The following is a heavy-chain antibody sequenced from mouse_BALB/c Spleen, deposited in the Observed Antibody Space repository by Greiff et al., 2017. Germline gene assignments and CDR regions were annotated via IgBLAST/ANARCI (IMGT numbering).Heavy chain of an antibody. CDR2: ISSGSSTI. Sequence: VQLKESGGGLVQPGGSRKLSCAASGFTFSSFGMHWVRQAPEKGLEWVAYISSGSSTIYYADTVKGRFTISRDNPKNTLFLQMTSLRSEDTAMYYCARRDYDSYYYAMDYWGQGTSVTVSS. CDR1: GFTFSSFG. J-gene: IGHJ4*01. V-gene: IGHV5-17*02. D-gene: IGHD2-4*01. CDR3: ARRDYDSYYYAMDY.